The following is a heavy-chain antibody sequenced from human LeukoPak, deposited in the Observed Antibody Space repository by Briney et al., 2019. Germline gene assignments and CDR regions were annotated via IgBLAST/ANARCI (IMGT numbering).Heavy chain of an antibody. Sequence: ASVKVSCKVSGYTLTELSMHWVRQAPGQGLEWMGWINPNSGGTNYAQKFQGRVTMTRDTSISTAYMELSRLRSDDTAVYYCARVATRGSGTHFDYWGQGTLVTVSS. J-gene: IGHJ4*02. D-gene: IGHD3-10*01. CDR3: ARVATRGSGTHFDY. CDR1: GYTLTELS. CDR2: INPNSGGT. V-gene: IGHV1-2*02.